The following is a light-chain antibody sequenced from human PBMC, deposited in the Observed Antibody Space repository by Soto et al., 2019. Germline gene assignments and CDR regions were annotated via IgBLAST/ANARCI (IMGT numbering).Light chain of an antibody. CDR1: QNVIKY. V-gene: IGKV3-11*01. Sequence: EIVLTQSPATLSLSPGERATLSCRASQNVIKYLAWYQQRPGQAPRLLSYDASYRATGIPARFSGSGSGTDFFLTISGLEPEDFAVYYCQQRMRWPWTFGQGTKVDIK. CDR3: QQRMRWPWT. CDR2: DAS. J-gene: IGKJ1*01.